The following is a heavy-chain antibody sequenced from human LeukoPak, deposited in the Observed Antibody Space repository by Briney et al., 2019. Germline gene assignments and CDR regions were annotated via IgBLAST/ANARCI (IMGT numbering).Heavy chain of an antibody. CDR2: IHSGDST. CDR1: GFIVSRNY. J-gene: IGHJ4*02. Sequence: GGSLRLSCAASGFIVSRNYLNWVRQAPGKGLVWVSFIHSGDSTYYADSVKGRSTISRDNSKNTLYLQMNSLRAEDTAVYYCAIISLPFDYWGQGTLVTVSS. CDR3: AIISLPFDY. V-gene: IGHV3-53*05.